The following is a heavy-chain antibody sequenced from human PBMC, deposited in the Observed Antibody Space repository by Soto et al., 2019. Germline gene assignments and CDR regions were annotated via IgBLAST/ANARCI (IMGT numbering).Heavy chain of an antibody. CDR3: ARRGYDRGYDAFDI. D-gene: IGHD5-12*01. CDR2: IYYSGST. Sequence: QLQLQESGPGLVKPSETLSLTCTVSGGSISSSSYYWGWIRQPPGKGLEWIGSIYYSGSTYYNPYLKSRVTISVDTSKNQFSLKLSSVTAADTAVYYCARRGYDRGYDAFDIWGQGTMVTVSP. CDR1: GGSISSSSYY. V-gene: IGHV4-39*01. J-gene: IGHJ3*02.